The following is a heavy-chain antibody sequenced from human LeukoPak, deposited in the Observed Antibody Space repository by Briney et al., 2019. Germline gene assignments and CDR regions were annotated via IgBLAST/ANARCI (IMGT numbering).Heavy chain of an antibody. D-gene: IGHD6-13*01. J-gene: IGHJ6*02. CDR1: GYTFTSYA. CDR2: INTNTGNP. Sequence: ASVKVSCKASGYTFTSYAMNWVRQAPGQGLEWMGWINTNTGNPTYAQGFTGRFVFSLDTSVSTAYLQISSLKAEDTAVYYCGAAAGTGEYYYYGMDVWGQGTTVTVSS. V-gene: IGHV7-4-1*02. CDR3: GAAAGTGEYYYYGMDV.